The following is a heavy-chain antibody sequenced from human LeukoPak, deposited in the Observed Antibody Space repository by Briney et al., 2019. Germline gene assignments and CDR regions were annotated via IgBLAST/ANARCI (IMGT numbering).Heavy chain of an antibody. V-gene: IGHV5-51*01. CDR1: GYIFSRDW. D-gene: IGHD6-19*01. CDR3: ARAEVGGAFDT. J-gene: IGHJ3*02. Sequence: GESLKISCKGSGYIFSRDWIGWVRPMPGKGLEWMGIVYPDDSNTIYSPSFQGQVTISADKSTSTAYLQWSSLKASDTAMYYCARAEVGGAFDTWGHGTMVTVSS. CDR2: VYPDDSNT.